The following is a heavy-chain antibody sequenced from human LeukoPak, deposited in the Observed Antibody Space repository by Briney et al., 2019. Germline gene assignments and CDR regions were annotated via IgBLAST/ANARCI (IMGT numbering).Heavy chain of an antibody. V-gene: IGHV1-24*01. CDR3: ATGIYGGSSDAFDI. J-gene: IGHJ3*02. Sequence: GASVKVSCKVPGYTLTELSMHWVRQAPGKGLEWMGGFDPEDGETIYAQKFQGRVTMTEDTSTDTAYMELSSLRSEDTAVYYCATGIYGGSSDAFDIWGQGTMVTVSS. D-gene: IGHD1-26*01. CDR2: FDPEDGET. CDR1: GYTLTELS.